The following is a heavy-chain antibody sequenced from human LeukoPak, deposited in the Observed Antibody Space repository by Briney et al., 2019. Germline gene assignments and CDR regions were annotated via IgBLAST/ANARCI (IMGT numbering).Heavy chain of an antibody. D-gene: IGHD3-9*01. CDR2: ISGNGGST. J-gene: IGHJ4*02. CDR3: AKVSYYDILTGYYNERLALTFDY. Sequence: PGGSLRLSCVASGFTFSSYAMTWVRQAPGKGLEWVSAISGNGGSTYYADSVKGRFTISRDNSKSTLYLQMNSLRAEDTAVYYCAKVSYYDILTGYYNERLALTFDYWGQGTLVTVSS. CDR1: GFTFSSYA. V-gene: IGHV3-23*01.